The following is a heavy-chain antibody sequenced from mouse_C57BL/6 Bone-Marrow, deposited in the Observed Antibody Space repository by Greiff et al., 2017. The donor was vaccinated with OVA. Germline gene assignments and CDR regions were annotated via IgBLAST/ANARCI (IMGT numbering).Heavy chain of an antibody. CDR2: IYPRSGNT. V-gene: IGHV1-81*01. J-gene: IGHJ2*01. Sequence: QVQLKESGAELARPGASVKLSCKASGYTFTSYGISWVKQRTGQGLEWIGEIYPRSGNTYYNEKFKGKATLTADKSSSTAYMELRSLTSEDSAVYFCARGTTVVAWGQGTTLTVSS. D-gene: IGHD1-1*01. CDR1: GYTFTSYG. CDR3: ARGTTVVA.